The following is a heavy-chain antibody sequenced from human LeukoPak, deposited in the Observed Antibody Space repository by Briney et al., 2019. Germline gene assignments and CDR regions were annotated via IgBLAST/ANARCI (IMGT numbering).Heavy chain of an antibody. J-gene: IGHJ4*02. D-gene: IGHD5-18*01. CDR3: ARQAGYSYGMFDY. CDR2: IYYSGGT. V-gene: IGHV4-38-2*02. Sequence: SETLSLTCTVSGYSISSGYYWGWIRQPPGKGLEWIGSIYYSGGTYYNPSLKSRVTISVDTSKNQFSLKLSSVTAADTAVYYCARQAGYSYGMFDYWGQGTLVTVSS. CDR1: GYSISSGYY.